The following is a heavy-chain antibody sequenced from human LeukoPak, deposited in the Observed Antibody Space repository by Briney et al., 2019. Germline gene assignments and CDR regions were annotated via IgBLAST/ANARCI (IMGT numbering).Heavy chain of an antibody. Sequence: GASVKVSCKASGYTFTGYYMHWVRQAPGQGLEWMGWVNPNSGGTNYAQEFQGRVTMTRDTSISTAYMELSRLTSDDTAVYYCARGLLTARARDAFDIWGQGTMVTVSS. CDR2: VNPNSGGT. V-gene: IGHV1-2*02. CDR3: ARGLLTARARDAFDI. D-gene: IGHD7-27*01. CDR1: GYTFTGYY. J-gene: IGHJ3*02.